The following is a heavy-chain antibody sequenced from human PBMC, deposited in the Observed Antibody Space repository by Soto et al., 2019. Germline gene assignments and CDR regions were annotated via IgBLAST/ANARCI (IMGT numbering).Heavy chain of an antibody. Sequence: GSGPTLVNPTQTLTLTCTFSGFSLSTSGMCVSWIRQPPGKALEWLALIDWDDGKYYSTSLKTRLTISKDTSKNQVVLTMTNMDPVDTATYYCARMGSGSYPGCYGMDVWGQGTTVTVSS. CDR1: GFSLSTSGMC. CDR2: IDWDDGK. CDR3: ARMGSGSYPGCYGMDV. D-gene: IGHD1-26*01. J-gene: IGHJ6*02. V-gene: IGHV2-70*01.